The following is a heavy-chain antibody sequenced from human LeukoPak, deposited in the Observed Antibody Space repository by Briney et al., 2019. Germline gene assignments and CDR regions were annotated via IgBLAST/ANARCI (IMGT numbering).Heavy chain of an antibody. CDR1: GFTFSSSW. J-gene: IGHJ4*02. CDR3: ARDYPPY. CDR2: INTDGKTT. V-gene: IGHV3-74*01. Sequence: GGSLRLSCVASGFTFSSSWMHWVRQAPGKGLVWVSRINTDGKTTTYADSVKGRFTISRENTKNTLYLQMNSLNAEDTALYYCARDYPPYWGQGTLVTVSA.